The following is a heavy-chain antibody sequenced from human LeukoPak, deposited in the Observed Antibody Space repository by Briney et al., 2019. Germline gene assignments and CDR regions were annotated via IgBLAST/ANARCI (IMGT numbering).Heavy chain of an antibody. CDR1: GFTFSSHA. D-gene: IGHD1-20*01. CDR3: ARASGRSYNWDLGDY. Sequence: PGGSLRLSCAASGFTFSSHAMSWVRQTPGKGLEWVAVIWYDGSNKYYADSVKGRFTISRDNSKNTLYLQMNSLRAEDTAVYYCARASGRSYNWDLGDYWGQGTLVTVSS. J-gene: IGHJ4*02. CDR2: IWYDGSNK. V-gene: IGHV3-33*08.